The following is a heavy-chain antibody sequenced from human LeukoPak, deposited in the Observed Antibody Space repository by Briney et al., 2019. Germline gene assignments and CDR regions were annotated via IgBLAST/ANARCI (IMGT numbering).Heavy chain of an antibody. D-gene: IGHD4-11*01. CDR3: AKDLHPQLNAFDI. J-gene: IGHJ3*02. CDR2: IYSGGST. CDR1: GFTVSSNY. Sequence: PGGSLRLSCAASGFTVSSNYMSWVRQAPGKGLEWVSVIYSGGSTYYADSVKGRFTISRDNSKNTLYLQMNSLRAEDTAVYYCAKDLHPQLNAFDIWGQGTMVTVSS. V-gene: IGHV3-66*01.